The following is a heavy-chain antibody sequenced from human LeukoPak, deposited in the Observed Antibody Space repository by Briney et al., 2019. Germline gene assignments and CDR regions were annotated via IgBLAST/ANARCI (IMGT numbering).Heavy chain of an antibody. Sequence: GESLKISCKCSGYSFTSYWIGWVPPMPGKGLEWMGNIYPGDSDTRYSPSFQGQVTISADKSLSTAYMQWSSLKASDTAMYYCARESGSYHTAYMNWGQGSPVTVSS. J-gene: IGHJ4*02. D-gene: IGHD1-26*01. CDR1: GYSFTSYW. CDR3: ARESGSYHTAYMN. CDR2: IYPGDSDT. V-gene: IGHV5-51*01.